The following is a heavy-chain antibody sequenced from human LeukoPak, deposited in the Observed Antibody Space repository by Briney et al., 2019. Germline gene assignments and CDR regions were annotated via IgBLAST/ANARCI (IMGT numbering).Heavy chain of an antibody. V-gene: IGHV1-18*01. Sequence: ASVKISCKASGYTFTSYGISWVRQDPGQGLEWMGWISAYNGNTNYAQKLQGRVTMTTDTSTSTAYMELRSLRSDDTAVFFFTRDTAYDILTGYYKAYFDYWGQGTLVTVSS. CDR3: TRDTAYDILTGYYKAYFDY. D-gene: IGHD3-9*01. J-gene: IGHJ4*02. CDR1: GYTFTSYG. CDR2: ISAYNGNT.